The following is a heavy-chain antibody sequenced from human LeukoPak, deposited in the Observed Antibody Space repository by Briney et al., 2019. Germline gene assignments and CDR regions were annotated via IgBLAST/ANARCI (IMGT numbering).Heavy chain of an antibody. CDR3: AREIRYSGSYSFDI. CDR2: IYTSGST. J-gene: IGHJ3*02. CDR1: GGSISSYY. D-gene: IGHD1-26*01. Sequence: PSETLSLTCTVSGGSISSYYWSWIRQPAGKGLEWIGRIYTSGSTNYNPSLKSRVTISVDTSKNQFSLKLSSVTAADTAVYYCAREIRYSGSYSFDIWGQGTMVTVSS. V-gene: IGHV4-4*07.